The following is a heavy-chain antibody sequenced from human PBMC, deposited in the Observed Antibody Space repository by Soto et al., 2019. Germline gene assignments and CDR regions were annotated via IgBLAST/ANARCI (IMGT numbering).Heavy chain of an antibody. J-gene: IGHJ5*02. CDR2: VNHRGSA. D-gene: IGHD2-21*01. CDR3: ARDAFCGSGTCRVGHWFDP. CDR1: VGPLSGAY. Sequence: SETLSLTCGVSVGPLSGAYWSWIRQPPGKGLEWIGGVNHRGSANYNPSLESRVTMSVDTSKNQFSLKLTSVTAADSAVYYCARDAFCGSGTCRVGHWFDPWGPGTLVTVSS. V-gene: IGHV4-34*01.